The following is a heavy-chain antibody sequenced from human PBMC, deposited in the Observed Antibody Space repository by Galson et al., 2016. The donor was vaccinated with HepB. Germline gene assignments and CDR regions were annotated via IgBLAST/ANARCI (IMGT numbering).Heavy chain of an antibody. CDR2: IIPTLGPP. CDR3: ASGGGGHSGSAAFDI. Sequence: SVKVSCKASGGTFNSFAISWVRQAPGQGLDWMGGIIPTLGPPNYAQKFQGRVTITADESTNTAYIDLSSLRSEDPAVYYCASGGGGHSGSAAFDIWGHGTMVTVSS. J-gene: IGHJ3*02. D-gene: IGHD3-10*01. V-gene: IGHV1-69*13. CDR1: GGTFNSFA.